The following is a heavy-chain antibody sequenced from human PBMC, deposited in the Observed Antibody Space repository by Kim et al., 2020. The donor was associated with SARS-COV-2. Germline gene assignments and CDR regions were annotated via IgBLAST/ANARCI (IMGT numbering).Heavy chain of an antibody. CDR1: GFSFSSYK. CDR2: ISSNSASI. Sequence: GGSLRLSCAASGFSFSSYKMNWVRQAPGKGLEWVSVISSNSASIYYADSVKGRFTISRDNTKNSLYLQMNSLRVEDTAVYYCTTQLFSVAENYWGQGTLLPVSS. J-gene: IGHJ4*02. CDR3: TTQLFSVAENY. V-gene: IGHV3-21*01. D-gene: IGHD6-19*01.